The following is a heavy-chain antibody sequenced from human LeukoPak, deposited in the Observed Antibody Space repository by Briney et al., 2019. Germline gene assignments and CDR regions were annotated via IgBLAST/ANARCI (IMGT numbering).Heavy chain of an antibody. D-gene: IGHD6-19*01. CDR2: INPNSGGT. Sequence: ASVKVSCKASGYTFTGYYMHWVRQAPGQGLEWMGRINPNSGGTNYAQKFQGRVTMTRDTSISTAYMELSRLRPDDTAVYYCARGAVAGTEGLGSFPIDWGQGTLVTVSS. V-gene: IGHV1-2*06. J-gene: IGHJ4*02. CDR3: ARGAVAGTEGLGSFPID. CDR1: GYTFTGYY.